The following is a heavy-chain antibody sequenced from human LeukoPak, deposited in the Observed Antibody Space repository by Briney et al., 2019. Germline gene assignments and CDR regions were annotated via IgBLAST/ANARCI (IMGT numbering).Heavy chain of an antibody. V-gene: IGHV3-15*01. J-gene: IGHJ4*02. Sequence: GGSLRLSCAASGFTFSNAWMSWVRQAPGKGLEWVGRIKSKTDGGTTDYAAPVKGRFTISRDDSKNTLYLQMNSLKTEDTAVYYCTTETSSYYYGSGSSRWGQGTLVTVSS. CDR2: IKSKTDGGTT. CDR3: TTETSSYYYGSGSSR. CDR1: GFTFSNAW. D-gene: IGHD3-10*01.